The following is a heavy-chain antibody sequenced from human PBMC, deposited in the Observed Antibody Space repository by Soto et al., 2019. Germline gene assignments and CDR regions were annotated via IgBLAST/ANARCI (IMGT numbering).Heavy chain of an antibody. V-gene: IGHV3-33*01. D-gene: IGHD4-17*01. CDR3: ARVGGTVTSDY. J-gene: IGHJ4*02. CDR2: IYYDGSNK. Sequence: QVQLVESGGGVVQPGRSLRLSCAASGFTFSTYGMHWVRQAPGKGLEWLAMIYYDGSNKYYADSVKGRFTISRDNAKNTLYLQMNSLRAEDTAVYYCARVGGTVTSDYWGQGTLGTVSS. CDR1: GFTFSTYG.